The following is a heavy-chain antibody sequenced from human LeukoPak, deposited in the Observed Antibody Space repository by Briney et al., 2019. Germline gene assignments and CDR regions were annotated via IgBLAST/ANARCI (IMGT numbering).Heavy chain of an antibody. Sequence: PSETLSLTCAVYGGSFSGYYWSWIRQPPGKGLEWIGSIYYSGITYDNPSLKSRVTISVDTSKNQFSLKLSSVTAADTAVYYCARQGYSSSSGGQVFYGTDVWGQGTTVTVSS. D-gene: IGHD6-6*01. CDR2: IYYSGIT. CDR3: ARQGYSSSSGGQVFYGTDV. J-gene: IGHJ6*02. CDR1: GGSFSGYY. V-gene: IGHV4-34*01.